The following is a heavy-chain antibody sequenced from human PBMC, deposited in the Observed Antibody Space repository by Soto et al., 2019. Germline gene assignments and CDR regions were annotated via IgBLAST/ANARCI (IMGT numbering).Heavy chain of an antibody. CDR2: ISSSSSYT. J-gene: IGHJ5*02. Sequence: QVQLVESGGGLVKPGGSLRLSCAASGFTFSDNYMSWIRQAPGKGLEWVSYISSSSSYTNYAVSVKGRFTISRDNAKNSLYLQMNSLRAEDTAVYYCAREVVGGVSTSNWLDPWGQGTLVTVSS. CDR3: AREVVGGVSTSNWLDP. D-gene: IGHD2-15*01. CDR1: GFTFSDNY. V-gene: IGHV3-11*06.